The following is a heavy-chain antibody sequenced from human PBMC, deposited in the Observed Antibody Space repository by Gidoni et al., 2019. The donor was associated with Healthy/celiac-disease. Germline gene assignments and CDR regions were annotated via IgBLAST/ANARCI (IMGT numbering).Heavy chain of an antibody. CDR1: GFTFDAYA. J-gene: IGHJ3*02. D-gene: IGHD2-15*01. Sequence: EVKLVESGGGLVQPGRSLRLTCAASGFTFDAYAMHWVRQAPGKGLEWVSGISWNSGSIGYADSVKGRFTISRDNAKNSLYLQMNSLRAEDTALYYCAKDTGDGDGVAEEFDIWGQGTMVTVSS. CDR2: ISWNSGSI. V-gene: IGHV3-9*01. CDR3: AKDTGDGDGVAEEFDI.